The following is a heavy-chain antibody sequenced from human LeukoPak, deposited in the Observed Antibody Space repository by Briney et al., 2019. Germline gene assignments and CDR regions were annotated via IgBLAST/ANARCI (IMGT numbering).Heavy chain of an antibody. CDR1: GYSFTGNY. J-gene: IGHJ4*02. CDR2: INPNSGGT. V-gene: IGHV1-2*02. D-gene: IGHD2-21*02. Sequence: ASVKVSCKASGYSFTGNYMHWVRQAPGQGFEWMGWINPNSGGTNYAQKFQGRVTMTRDTSISTAYMELSRLRSDDTAVYYCAREDRWLLYHYFDYWGQGTLVTVSS. CDR3: AREDRWLLYHYFDY.